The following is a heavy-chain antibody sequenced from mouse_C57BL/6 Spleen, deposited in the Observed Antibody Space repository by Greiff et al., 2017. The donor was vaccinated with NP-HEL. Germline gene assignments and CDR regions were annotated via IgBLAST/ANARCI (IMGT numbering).Heavy chain of an antibody. CDR2: IYPSDSET. CDR3: AREGRAWFAY. Sequence: VQLQQPGAELVRPGSSVKLSCKASGYTFTSYWMDWVQQRPGQGLEWIGNIYPSDSETHYNQKFKDKATLTVDKSSSTAYMQLSSLTSEDSAVYYCAREGRAWFAYWGQGTLVTVSA. CDR1: GYTFTSYW. V-gene: IGHV1-61*01. J-gene: IGHJ3*01.